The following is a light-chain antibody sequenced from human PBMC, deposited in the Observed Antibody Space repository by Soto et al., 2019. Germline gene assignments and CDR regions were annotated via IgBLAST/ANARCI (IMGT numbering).Light chain of an antibody. Sequence: EIVFTQSPATLSLSPGERATLSCRASQNVSSYLAWYQQKPGQAPRLLIYDASNMAIGIPARFSGSGSGTDFTLSISSLQPEDFAVYFCQQRSNWPRLTFGGGTKVDIK. V-gene: IGKV3-11*01. CDR3: QQRSNWPRLT. CDR2: DAS. CDR1: QNVSSY. J-gene: IGKJ4*01.